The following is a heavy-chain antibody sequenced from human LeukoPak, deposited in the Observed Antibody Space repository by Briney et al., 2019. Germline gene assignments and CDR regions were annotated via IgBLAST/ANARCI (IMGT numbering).Heavy chain of an antibody. CDR1: GFSFSSYA. D-gene: IGHD1-26*01. CDR3: ARDGRLDARYYGMDV. V-gene: IGHV3-48*04. CDR2: ISSSGSTI. J-gene: IGHJ6*02. Sequence: GGSLRLSCAASGFSFSSYAMNWVRQAPGKGLEWVSYISSSGSTIYYADSVKGRFTISRDNAKNSLYLQMNSLRAEDTAVYYCARDGRLDARYYGMDVWGQGTTVTVSS.